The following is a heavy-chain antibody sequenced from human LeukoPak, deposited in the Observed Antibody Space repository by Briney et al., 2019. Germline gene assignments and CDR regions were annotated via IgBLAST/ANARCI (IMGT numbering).Heavy chain of an antibody. CDR2: ISSSGSTL. V-gene: IGHV3-48*03. Sequence: GGSLRLSCAASGFTFSSYEMNWGRQAPGKGLEGVSYISSSGSTLYYADSVKGRFTIPRDNAKNSLYLQMNSLRAEDTAVYYCARGSGYMIWYFDLWGRGTLVTVSS. CDR3: ARGSGYMIWYFDL. J-gene: IGHJ2*01. CDR1: GFTFSSYE. D-gene: IGHD3-22*01.